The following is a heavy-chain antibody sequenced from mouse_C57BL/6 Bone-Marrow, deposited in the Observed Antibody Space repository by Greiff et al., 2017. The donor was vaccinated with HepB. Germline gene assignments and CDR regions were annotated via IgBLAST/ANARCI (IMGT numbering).Heavy chain of an antibody. D-gene: IGHD2-4*01. J-gene: IGHJ4*01. Sequence: EVHLVESGGGLVKPGGSLKLSCAASGFTFSSYAMSWVRQTPEKRLEWVATISDGGSYTYYPDNVKGRFTISRDNAKNNLYLQMSHLKSEDTAMYYCARRYYDNYYAMDYWGQGTSVTVSS. CDR1: GFTFSSYA. CDR2: ISDGGSYT. CDR3: ARRYYDNYYAMDY. V-gene: IGHV5-4*01.